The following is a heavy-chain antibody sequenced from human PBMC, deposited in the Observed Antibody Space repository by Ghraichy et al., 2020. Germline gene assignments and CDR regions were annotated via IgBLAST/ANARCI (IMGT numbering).Heavy chain of an antibody. CDR2: ITGSGVIT. CDR3: ASGERIAVATTDSYYGMDA. J-gene: IGHJ6*02. CDR1: GFTLSSYA. D-gene: IGHD6-19*01. V-gene: IGHV3-23*01. Sequence: GGSLRLSCAASGFTLSSYAINWVRQAPGKGLDWVSAITGSGVITYYAESVKGRFTISRDISKNTVYLQMNSLRAEDTAIYYCASGERIAVATTDSYYGMDAWGQGTTVTVSS.